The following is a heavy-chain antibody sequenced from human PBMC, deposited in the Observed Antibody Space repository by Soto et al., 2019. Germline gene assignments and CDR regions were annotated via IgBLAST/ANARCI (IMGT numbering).Heavy chain of an antibody. J-gene: IGHJ3*02. Sequence: QLHLQESGPGLVRPSGTLSLTCTVSADSSTISDSYWGWLRQPPGKGLQWIGSSSYNGGTFYNPSLKGRVAISVDPSKKQFSLNLTSVTAADTAVYYCARGECSSNYCFTRWALDIWGQGTVVTVSS. CDR1: ADSSTISDSY. V-gene: IGHV4-39*07. CDR3: ARGECSSNYCFTRWALDI. D-gene: IGHD2-2*01. CDR2: SSYNGGT.